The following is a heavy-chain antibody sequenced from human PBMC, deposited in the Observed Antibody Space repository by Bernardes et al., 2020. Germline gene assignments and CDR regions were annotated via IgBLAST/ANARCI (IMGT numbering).Heavy chain of an antibody. Sequence: ASVKVSCKASGYTFTGYYMHWVRQAPGQGLEWMGWINPNSGGTNYAQKFQGRVTMTRDTSISTAYMELSRLRSDDTAVYYCARDWGAYSSSWYLGYGRPTNTDYWGQGTLVTVSS. CDR3: ARDWGAYSSSWYLGYGRPTNTDY. V-gene: IGHV1-2*02. J-gene: IGHJ4*02. D-gene: IGHD6-13*01. CDR1: GYTFTGYY. CDR2: INPNSGGT.